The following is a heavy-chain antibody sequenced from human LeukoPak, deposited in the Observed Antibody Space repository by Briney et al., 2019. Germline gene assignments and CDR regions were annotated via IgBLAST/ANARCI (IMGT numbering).Heavy chain of an antibody. J-gene: IGHJ4*02. V-gene: IGHV3-21*01. Sequence: GGSLRLSCAASGFTFSAYNMNWVRQAPGKGLEWVSSISLSSHYIYYADSVKGRFTISRDNAKNSLYLQMDSLRAEDTAVYYCARDPSGGYPMTFDYWGRGTLVTVSS. CDR2: ISLSSHYI. CDR3: ARDPSGGYPMTFDY. CDR1: GFTFSAYN. D-gene: IGHD5-12*01.